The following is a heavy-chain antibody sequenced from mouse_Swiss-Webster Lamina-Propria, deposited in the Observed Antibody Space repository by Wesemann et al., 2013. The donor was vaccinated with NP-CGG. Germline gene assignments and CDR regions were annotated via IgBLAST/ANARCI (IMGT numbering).Heavy chain of an antibody. V-gene: IGHV5-9-3*01. Sequence: EVQLVESGGGLVKPGGSLKLSCAASGFTFSSYAMSWVRQTPEKRLEWVATIISGGSYTYYLDSVKGRFTISRDNAKNTLSLQMSSLRSEDTAMYYCARHYGSGYDYWGQGTTLTVSS. CDR3: ARHYGSGYDY. CDR1: GFTFSSYA. CDR2: IISGGSYT. J-gene: IGHJ2*01. D-gene: IGHD1-1*01.